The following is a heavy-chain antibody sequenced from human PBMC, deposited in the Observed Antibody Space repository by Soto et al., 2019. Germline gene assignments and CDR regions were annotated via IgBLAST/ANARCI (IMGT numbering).Heavy chain of an antibody. CDR3: ARQLTYSSSWYGGVPSYYYYYGMDV. CDR2: IYYSGST. Sequence: SETLSLTCTVSGGSISSSSYYWGWIRQPPGKGLEWIGSIYYSGSTYYNPSLKSRVTISVDTSKNQFSLKLSSVTAADTAVYYCARQLTYSSSWYGGVPSYYYYYGMDVWGQGTTVTVSS. D-gene: IGHD6-13*01. CDR1: GGSISSSSYY. V-gene: IGHV4-39*01. J-gene: IGHJ6*02.